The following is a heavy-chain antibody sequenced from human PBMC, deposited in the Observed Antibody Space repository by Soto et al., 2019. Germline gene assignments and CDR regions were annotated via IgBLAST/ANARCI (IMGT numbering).Heavy chain of an antibody. CDR1: VVTFTRYV. CDR3: ARESEDLTSNFDY. CDR2: ISSTTNYI. J-gene: IGHJ4*02. V-gene: IGHV3-21*06. Sequence: AVSLGLSCAASVVTFTRYVMDWVRTAPGKGLEWVSSISSTTNYIYYGDSMKGRFTISRDNAKNSLYLEMNSLRAEDTAVYYCARESEDLTSNFDYWGQGTLVPVSS.